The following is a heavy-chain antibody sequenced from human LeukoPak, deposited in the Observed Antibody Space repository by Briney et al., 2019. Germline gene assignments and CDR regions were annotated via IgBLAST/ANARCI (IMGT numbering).Heavy chain of an antibody. CDR3: ARGSSSDWPLEY. CDR2: INAYNGDT. V-gene: IGHV1-3*01. D-gene: IGHD6-19*01. J-gene: IGHJ4*02. CDR1: GYTFTSYA. Sequence: GASVKVSCKASGYTFTSYAILWVRQAPGQRLEWMGWINAYNGDTEYSQKFQGRVTITRDTSASTAYMELSTLRSEDTAVYYCARGSSSDWPLEYWGRGILVTVSS.